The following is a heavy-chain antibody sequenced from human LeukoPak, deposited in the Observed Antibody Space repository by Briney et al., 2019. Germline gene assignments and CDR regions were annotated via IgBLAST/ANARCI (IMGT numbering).Heavy chain of an antibody. CDR2: ISGRVGST. Sequence: GGSLRLSCAASGFTFSIYAMSWGRQAPGEGLEWGSAISGRVGSTYYADSVKGRFTISGDNSKNTLYLQLNSLRAEDTAVYYCAKGQGGSYLNYYYYYMDVWGKGTTVTVSS. CDR3: AKGQGGSYLNYYYYYMDV. D-gene: IGHD1-26*01. J-gene: IGHJ6*03. V-gene: IGHV3-23*01. CDR1: GFTFSIYA.